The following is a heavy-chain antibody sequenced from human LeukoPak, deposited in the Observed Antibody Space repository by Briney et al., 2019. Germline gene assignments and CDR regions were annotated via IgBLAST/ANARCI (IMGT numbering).Heavy chain of an antibody. J-gene: IGHJ5*02. CDR2: IYYSGST. V-gene: IGHV4-31*03. Sequence: PSQTLSLTCTVSGGSISSGGYYWSWIRQHPGQGLEWIGYIYYSGSTYYNPSLQIRVTISVDTSKNQFSLKLSSVTAADTAVYYCARAPPSGCSGGSCYADNWFDPWGQGTLVTVSS. CDR3: ARAPPSGCSGGSCYADNWFDP. D-gene: IGHD2-15*01. CDR1: GGSISSGGYY.